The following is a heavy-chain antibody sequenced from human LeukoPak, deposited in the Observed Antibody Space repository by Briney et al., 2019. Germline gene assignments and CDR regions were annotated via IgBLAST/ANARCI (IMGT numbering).Heavy chain of an antibody. CDR3: ASLYCSGGSCYPRY. Sequence: PSETLSLTCTVSGGSISSGGYYWSWIRQHPGKGLEWIGYIYYSGSTYYNPSLKSRVTMSVDTSKNQFSLRLSSVTAADTAVYYCASLYCSGGSCYPRYWGQGTLVAVSS. CDR1: GGSISSGGYY. CDR2: IYYSGST. J-gene: IGHJ4*02. D-gene: IGHD2-15*01. V-gene: IGHV4-31*03.